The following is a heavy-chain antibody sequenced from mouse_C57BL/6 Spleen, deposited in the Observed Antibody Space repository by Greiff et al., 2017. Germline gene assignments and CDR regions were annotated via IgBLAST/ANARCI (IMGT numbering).Heavy chain of an antibody. CDR1: GYTFTSYW. Sequence: VQLQQPGAELVKPGASVKLSCKASGYTFTSYWMHWVKQRPGRGLEWIGRIDPNSGGTKYNAKFKSKATLTVDQPSSTAYVPLSSLTSGDSAGSYCAREVYDGYYTLYAMEYGGQGTSVTVAS. CDR3: AREVYDGYYTLYAMEY. CDR2: IDPNSGGT. J-gene: IGHJ4*01. D-gene: IGHD2-3*01. V-gene: IGHV1-72*01.